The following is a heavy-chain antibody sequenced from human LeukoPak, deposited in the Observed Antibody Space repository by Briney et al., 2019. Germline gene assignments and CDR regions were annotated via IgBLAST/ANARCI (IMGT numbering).Heavy chain of an antibody. Sequence: GGSLRLSCAASGFTFSTYGMHWVRQAPGKGLEWMALIWYDGSNKDYADSVKGRFSISRDNSKNTLYLQMNSLRAEDTAVYYCVRGPWASGTQITTLDLWGRGTLVTVSS. D-gene: IGHD3-10*01. CDR3: VRGPWASGTQITTLDL. CDR1: GFTFSTYG. J-gene: IGHJ2*01. V-gene: IGHV3-33*01. CDR2: IWYDGSNK.